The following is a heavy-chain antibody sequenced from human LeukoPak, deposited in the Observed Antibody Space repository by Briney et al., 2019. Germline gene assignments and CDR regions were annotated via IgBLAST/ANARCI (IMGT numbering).Heavy chain of an antibody. D-gene: IGHD6-6*01. J-gene: IGHJ4*02. CDR3: ARDQRVTGRPDIDY. V-gene: IGHV3-74*03. CDR1: GFTFMNHW. Sequence: GGSLRLSCAASGFTFMNHWMHWVRQTPGKGLVWVSRISSDGSSTTYADSVKGRFTISRDNAKNTLYLQMNNLRAEDKAMYYCARDQRVTGRPDIDYWGQGTLVIVSS. CDR2: ISSDGSST.